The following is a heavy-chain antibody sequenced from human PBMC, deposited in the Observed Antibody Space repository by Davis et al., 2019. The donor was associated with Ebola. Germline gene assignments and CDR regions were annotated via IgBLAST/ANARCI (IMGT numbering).Heavy chain of an antibody. D-gene: IGHD3-10*01. CDR3: TRYYYGSGSYYRIDY. V-gene: IGHV3-21*01. CDR1: GFTFSIYD. J-gene: IGHJ4*02. CDR2: ISSSSSYI. Sequence: PGGSLRLSCAASGFTFSIYDMIWVRQAPGKGLEWVSSISSSSSYIYYADSVRGRFTISRDNAKNSLYLQMNSLRAEDTAVYFCTRYYYGSGSYYRIDYWGQGTLVTVSS.